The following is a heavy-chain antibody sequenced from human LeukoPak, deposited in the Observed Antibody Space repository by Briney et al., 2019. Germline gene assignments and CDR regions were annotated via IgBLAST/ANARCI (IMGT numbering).Heavy chain of an antibody. Sequence: SETLSLTCTVSGGSINTYFCSWIRQPAGKGLEWIGRIDASGSINYNPSLKSRVTMSVDRSKNQFSLKLSSVTAADTAVYYCAKVGSLSRGRNWVDPWGQGTLVTVSS. CDR1: GGSINTYF. J-gene: IGHJ5*02. D-gene: IGHD2-15*01. CDR3: AKVGSLSRGRNWVDP. V-gene: IGHV4-4*07. CDR2: IDASGSI.